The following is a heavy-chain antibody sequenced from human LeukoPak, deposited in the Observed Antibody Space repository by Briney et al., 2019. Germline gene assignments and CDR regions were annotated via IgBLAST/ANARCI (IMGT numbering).Heavy chain of an antibody. CDR1: GFTFSSYG. CDR3: ARRAMTTVTIHDAFDI. J-gene: IGHJ3*02. V-gene: IGHV3-33*01. D-gene: IGHD4-17*01. CDR2: IWYDGSNK. Sequence: PGGSLRLSCAASGFTFSSYGMHWVRQAPGKGLEWVAVIWYDGSNKYYADSVKGRFTISRDNSKNTLYLQMNSLRAEDTAVYYCARRAMTTVTIHDAFDIWGQGTMVTVSS.